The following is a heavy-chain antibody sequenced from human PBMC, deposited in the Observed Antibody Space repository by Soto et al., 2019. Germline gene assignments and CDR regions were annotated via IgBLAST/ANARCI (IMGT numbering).Heavy chain of an antibody. J-gene: IGHJ6*02. Sequence: SVKVSCKASGGTFSSYAISWVRQAPGQGLEWMGGIIPIFGTANYAQKFQGRVTITADESTSTAYMELSSLRSEDTAVYYCARVELGYCSGGSCYSRNYYYGMDVWGQGITVTVSS. CDR3: ARVELGYCSGGSCYSRNYYYGMDV. D-gene: IGHD2-15*01. CDR2: IIPIFGTA. V-gene: IGHV1-69*13. CDR1: GGTFSSYA.